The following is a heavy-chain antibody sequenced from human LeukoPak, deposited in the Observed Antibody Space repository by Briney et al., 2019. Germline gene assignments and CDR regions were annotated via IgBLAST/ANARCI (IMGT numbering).Heavy chain of an antibody. J-gene: IGHJ5*02. V-gene: IGHV4-39*07. D-gene: IGHD4-17*01. CDR3: ARKRLTLTNVPGWFDP. Sequence: PSETLSLTCTVSGGAISSSSYYWGWIGQPPGKGLEWIGSIYYSGSTNYNPSLKSRVTISVDTSKNQFSLKLSSVTAADTAVYYCARKRLTLTNVPGWFDPWGQGTLVTVSS. CDR1: GGAISSSSYY. CDR2: IYYSGST.